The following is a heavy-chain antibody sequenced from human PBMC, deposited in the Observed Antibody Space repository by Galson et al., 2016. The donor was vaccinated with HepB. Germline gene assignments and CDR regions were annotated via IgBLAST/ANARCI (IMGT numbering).Heavy chain of an antibody. V-gene: IGHV4-34*01. J-gene: IGHJ4*02. D-gene: IGHD3-10*01. CDR3: ARGYLGSGRTDY. CDR1: GGTFSGHS. CDR2: INYNRST. Sequence: ETLSLTCGVYGGTFSGHSWSWVRQPPGKGLEWIGEINYNRSTIYNPSLESRVTIAVDTSKNQLSLELTSVTAADTAVYYCARGYLGSGRTDYWGQGTLVTVSS.